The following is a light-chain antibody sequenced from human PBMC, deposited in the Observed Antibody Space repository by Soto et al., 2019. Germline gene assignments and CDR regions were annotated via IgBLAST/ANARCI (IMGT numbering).Light chain of an antibody. CDR3: VLYMGSGISV. Sequence: VVTQEPSFSVSPGGTVTLTCGLSSGSVSTSYYPSWYQQTPGQAPRTLIYSTNTRSSGVPDRFSGSILGNKAALTITGAQADDESDYYCVLYMGSGISVFGTGTKLTVL. CDR1: SGSVSTSYY. J-gene: IGLJ1*01. CDR2: STN. V-gene: IGLV8-61*01.